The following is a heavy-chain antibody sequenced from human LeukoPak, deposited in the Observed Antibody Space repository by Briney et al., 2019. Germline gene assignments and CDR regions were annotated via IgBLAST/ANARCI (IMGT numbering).Heavy chain of an antibody. D-gene: IGHD3-16*02. CDR3: ARVGMITFGGVIVSEPDAFDI. CDR2: IYTSGST. CDR1: GGSISSYY. Sequence: SETLSLTCTVSGGSISSYYWSWIRQPAGKGLEWIGRIYTSGSTNYNPSLKSRVTMSVDTSKNQFSLKLSSVTAADTAVYYCARVGMITFGGVIVSEPDAFDIWGQGTMVTVSS. V-gene: IGHV4-4*07. J-gene: IGHJ3*02.